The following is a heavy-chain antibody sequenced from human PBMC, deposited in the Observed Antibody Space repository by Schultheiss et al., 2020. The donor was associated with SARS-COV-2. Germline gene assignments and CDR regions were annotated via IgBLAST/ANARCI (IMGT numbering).Heavy chain of an antibody. CDR3: ARAVVPAAIGDYYYYYMDV. D-gene: IGHD2-2*02. Sequence: ETLSLTCTVSGGSISSYYWSWIRQPPGKGLEWIGYIYYSGSTNYNPSLKSRVTISVDTSKNQFSLKLSSVTAADTAVYYCARAVVPAAIGDYYYYYMDVWGKGTTVTVSS. J-gene: IGHJ6*03. CDR2: IYYSGST. CDR1: GGSISSYY. V-gene: IGHV4-59*01.